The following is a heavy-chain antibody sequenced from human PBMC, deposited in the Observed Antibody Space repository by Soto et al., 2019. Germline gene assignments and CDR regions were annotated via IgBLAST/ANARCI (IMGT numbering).Heavy chain of an antibody. CDR1: GFTFSSYE. D-gene: IGHD3-22*01. Sequence: PGESLKISCAASGFTFSSYEMNWVRQAPGKGLEWVSYISSSGSTIYYADSVKGRFTISRDNAKNSLYLQMNSLRAEDTAVYYCATGVVVPFYYGMDVWGQGTTVTVSS. CDR3: ATGVVVPFYYGMDV. V-gene: IGHV3-48*03. CDR2: ISSSGSTI. J-gene: IGHJ6*02.